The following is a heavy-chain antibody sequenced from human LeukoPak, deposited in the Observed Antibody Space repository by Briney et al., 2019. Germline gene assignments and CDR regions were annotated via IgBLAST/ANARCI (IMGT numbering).Heavy chain of an antibody. V-gene: IGHV3-21*01. J-gene: IGHJ3*02. CDR2: IISSSTYI. Sequence: MARGSLRLSFSASGFIFCSYSINWVRQAPGRGLGWVSSIISSSTYIYYADSVKGRFTISSDNAKKPLDLQLNSLRAEGTAVYYCATVTYSSSWSFGPGKNPLDIWDQETMVTVPP. D-gene: IGHD6-6*01. CDR3: ATVTYSSSWSFGPGKNPLDI. CDR1: GFIFCSYS.